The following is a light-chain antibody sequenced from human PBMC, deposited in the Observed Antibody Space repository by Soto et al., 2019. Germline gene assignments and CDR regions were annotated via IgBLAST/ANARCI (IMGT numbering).Light chain of an antibody. CDR1: SSDVGGYNY. J-gene: IGLJ1*01. CDR3: CSYACSVNL. Sequence: QSVLTQPRSVSGSPGQSVTISCTGTSSDVGGYNYVSWYQQHPGKAPKLMIYDVSKRPSGVPDRFSGSKSGNTASLTISGLQAEDEADYYCCSYACSVNLFGTGTKATVL. CDR2: DVS. V-gene: IGLV2-11*01.